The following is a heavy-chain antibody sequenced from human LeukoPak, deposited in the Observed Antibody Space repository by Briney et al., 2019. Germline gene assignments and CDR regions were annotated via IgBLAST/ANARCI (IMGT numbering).Heavy chain of an antibody. V-gene: IGHV4-34*01. D-gene: IGHD6-6*01. J-gene: IGHJ4*02. CDR2: INHSGST. CDR1: GGSFSGYY. Sequence: PSETLSLTCAVYGGSFSGYYWSWIRQPPGKGLEWIGEINHSGSTNYNPSLKSRVTISVDTSKNQFSLKLSSVTAADTAVYYCARKHLGMGIAARRKSPDREEGLSYFDYWGQGTLVTVSS. CDR3: ARKHLGMGIAARRKSPDREEGLSYFDY.